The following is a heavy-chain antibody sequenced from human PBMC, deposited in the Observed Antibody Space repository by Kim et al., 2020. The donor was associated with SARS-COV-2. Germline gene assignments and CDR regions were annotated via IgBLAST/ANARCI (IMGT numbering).Heavy chain of an antibody. D-gene: IGHD4-17*01. CDR2: ISYDGSNK. V-gene: IGHV3-30-3*01. CDR1: GFTFTSYA. J-gene: IGHJ6*02. Sequence: GGSLRLSCAASGFTFTSYAMHWVRQAPGKGLEWVAVISYDGSNKYYADSVKGRFTISRDNSKNTLFLQMNSLRAEDTAVYYCARDPTSLYGDYYYFYGMDVWGQGTTVTVSS. CDR3: ARDPTSLYGDYYYFYGMDV.